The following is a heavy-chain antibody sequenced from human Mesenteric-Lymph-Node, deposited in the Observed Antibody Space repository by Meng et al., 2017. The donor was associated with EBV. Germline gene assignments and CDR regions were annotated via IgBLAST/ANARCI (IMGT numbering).Heavy chain of an antibody. D-gene: IGHD3-10*01. J-gene: IGHJ4*02. Sequence: HVQLQEAGPGLEKPSGTLSLTCTVSGGSISSTNWWSWVRQAPGKGLEWIAEISESGNINYNPSLKSRVTTSVDTPKNQFFLKLNSVTAADTAVYYCAAGGVRGEFDYWGQGTLVTVSS. CDR1: GGSISSTNW. CDR3: AAGGVRGEFDY. V-gene: IGHV4-4*02. CDR2: ISESGNI.